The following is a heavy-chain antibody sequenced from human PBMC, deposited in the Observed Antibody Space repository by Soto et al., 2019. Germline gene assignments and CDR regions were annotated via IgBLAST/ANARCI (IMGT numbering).Heavy chain of an antibody. J-gene: IGHJ6*02. CDR1: GYSFTSYW. CDR3: ARHSNDFWSGYDYGMDV. D-gene: IGHD3-3*01. Sequence: SCKGSGYSFTSYWISWVRQMPGKGLEWMGRIDPSDSYTNYSPSFQGHVTISADKSISTAYLQWSSLKASDTAMYYCARHSNDFWSGYDYGMDVWGQGTTVTVSS. V-gene: IGHV5-10-1*01. CDR2: IDPSDSYT.